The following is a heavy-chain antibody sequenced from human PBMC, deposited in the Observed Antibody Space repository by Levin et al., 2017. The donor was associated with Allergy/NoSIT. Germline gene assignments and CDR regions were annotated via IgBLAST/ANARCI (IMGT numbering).Heavy chain of an antibody. CDR3: ARDFNSYGGNSEVGFDL. D-gene: IGHD4-23*01. J-gene: IGHJ4*02. Sequence: SLKISCAASGFVYDDYAMYWVRQAPGRGLEWVSGITWGSGAVAYADSVKGRFTIARDNAKETLYLQMNRLRIEDTALYYCARDFNSYGGNSEVGFDLWGQGTLVIVSS. V-gene: IGHV3-9*01. CDR1: GFVYDDYA. CDR2: ITWGSGAV.